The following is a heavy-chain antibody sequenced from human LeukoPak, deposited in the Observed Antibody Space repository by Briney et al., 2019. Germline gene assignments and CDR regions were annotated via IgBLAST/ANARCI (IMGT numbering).Heavy chain of an antibody. Sequence: PSETLSLTCTVSGGSINTHYWSWIRQAPGKGPEWIGYISYSGSTYYNSFLKSRVTISRDMSKNQFSLKLTSVTAADTAVYYCTRGGQDTNGYFIWFDTWGQGTLVTVSS. J-gene: IGHJ5*02. CDR3: TRGGQDTNGYFIWFDT. V-gene: IGHV4-59*11. CDR2: ISYSGST. CDR1: GGSINTHY. D-gene: IGHD2-8*01.